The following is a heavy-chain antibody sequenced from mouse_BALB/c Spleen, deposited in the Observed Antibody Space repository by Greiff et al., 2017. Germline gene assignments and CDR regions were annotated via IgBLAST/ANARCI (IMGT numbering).Heavy chain of an antibody. CDR3: ATDYYGSSYDYAMDY. CDR1: GYAFSSSW. D-gene: IGHD1-1*01. Sequence: VQLQQSGPELVKPGASVKISCKASGYAFSSSWMNWVKQRPGQGLEWIGRIYPGDGDTNYNGKFKGKATLTADKSSSTAYMQLSSLTSVDSAVYFCATDYYGSSYDYAMDYWGQGTSVTVSS. J-gene: IGHJ4*01. V-gene: IGHV1-82*01. CDR2: IYPGDGDT.